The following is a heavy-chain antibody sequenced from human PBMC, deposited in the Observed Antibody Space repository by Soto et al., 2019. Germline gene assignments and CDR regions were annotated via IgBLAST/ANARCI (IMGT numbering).Heavy chain of an antibody. J-gene: IGHJ6*02. V-gene: IGHV5-51*01. CDR2: IYPGDSDT. CDR3: ASTLYDGAGYCGMDV. Sequence: PGESLKISCKGSGYSFTSYWIGWVRQMPGKGLEWMGIIYPGDSDTRYSPSFQGQVTISADKSISTAYLQWSSLKASDTAMYYCASTLYDGAGYCGMDVWGQGTTVTVSS. CDR1: GYSFTSYW. D-gene: IGHD2-2*02.